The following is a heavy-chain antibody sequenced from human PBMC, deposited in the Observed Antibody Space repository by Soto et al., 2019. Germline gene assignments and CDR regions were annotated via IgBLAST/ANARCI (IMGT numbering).Heavy chain of an antibody. CDR2: VSDSGERT. CDR3: AKWGNDWGYYYYALDV. Sequence: GGSLRLSCVAPGFSFSSYAMNWVRQAPGKGLEWVSGVSDSGERTYYADSAKGRFTISRDNSKSTLYLQMNSLRAEDTAVYYCAKWGNDWGYYYYALDVWGQGTTVTVSS. CDR1: GFSFSSYA. D-gene: IGHD7-27*01. V-gene: IGHV3-23*01. J-gene: IGHJ6*02.